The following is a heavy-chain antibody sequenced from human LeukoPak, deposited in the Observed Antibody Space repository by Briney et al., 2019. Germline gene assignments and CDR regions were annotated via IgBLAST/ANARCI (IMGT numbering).Heavy chain of an antibody. CDR2: ISSSSTYI. D-gene: IGHD3-9*01. CDR1: GFTFSSYS. Sequence: GGSLRLSCAASGFTFSSYSMSWVRQAAGKGLEWDASISSSSTYIYYADSLNGRFTISRDNAKNSLYLQMNSLRAEDTAVYYCARDLGDRYFDWLLRPYFDYWGQGTLVTVSS. J-gene: IGHJ4*02. V-gene: IGHV3-21*01. CDR3: ARDLGDRYFDWLLRPYFDY.